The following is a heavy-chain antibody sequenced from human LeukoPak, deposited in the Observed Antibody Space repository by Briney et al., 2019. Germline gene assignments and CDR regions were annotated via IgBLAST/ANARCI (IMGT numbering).Heavy chain of an antibody. CDR1: GFTFSDYE. V-gene: IGHV3-48*03. Sequence: GGSLRLSCAASGFTFSDYEMNWVRQAPGKGLEWVSYISSSASIIYYADSVKGRFTISRDNAKNSLYLQMNSLRAEDTAVYYCARDRGGYYFDYWGQGTLVTVSS. J-gene: IGHJ4*02. CDR3: ARDRGGYYFDY. CDR2: ISSSASII. D-gene: IGHD3-16*01.